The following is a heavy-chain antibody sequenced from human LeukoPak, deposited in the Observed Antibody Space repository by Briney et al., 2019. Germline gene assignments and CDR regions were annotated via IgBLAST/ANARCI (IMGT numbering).Heavy chain of an antibody. V-gene: IGHV1-46*01. J-gene: IGHJ4*02. CDR1: GYTFTSNY. Sequence: ASVKVSCKASGYTFTSNYIHWVRQAPGQGLEWMGMIYPRDGSTSYAQKFQGRVTVTRDTSTSTVHMELSGLRSEDTAVYYCARDQEGFDHWGQGTLVTVSS. CDR2: IYPRDGST. CDR3: ARDQEGFDH.